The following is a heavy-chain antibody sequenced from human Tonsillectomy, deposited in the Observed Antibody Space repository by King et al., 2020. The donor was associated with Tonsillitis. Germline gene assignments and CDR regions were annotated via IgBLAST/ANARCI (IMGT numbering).Heavy chain of an antibody. Sequence: VQLVESGGGLVQPGGSLSLSCAASGFTFSDYAMIWVRQAPGKGLEWVAASSDTGANTYYADSGKGRFTISRDKSKNTLSLQMNSLRAEETARYYCAKDGKNYDDLSVYYYDAHGAYWGQGTLVTVSS. V-gene: IGHV3-23*04. CDR1: GFTFSDYA. J-gene: IGHJ1*01. CDR2: SSDTGANT. CDR3: AKDGKNYDDLSVYYYDAHGAY. D-gene: IGHD3-22*01.